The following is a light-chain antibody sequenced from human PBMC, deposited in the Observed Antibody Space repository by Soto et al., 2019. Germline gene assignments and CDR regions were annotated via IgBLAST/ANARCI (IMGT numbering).Light chain of an antibody. V-gene: IGKV1-39*01. CDR2: AAS. Sequence: DIQMTQSPSSLSTSVGDRFTITCRASQTITNHLNWYQQKPGKAPKLLIYAASNLQSGVPSRFSGSGSGTDFTLTISSLQPEDFATYHCQQTYSTPQTFGQGTKVDIK. J-gene: IGKJ1*01. CDR3: QQTYSTPQT. CDR1: QTITNH.